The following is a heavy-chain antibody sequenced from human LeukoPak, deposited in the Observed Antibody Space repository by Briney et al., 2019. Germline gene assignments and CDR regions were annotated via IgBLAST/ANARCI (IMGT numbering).Heavy chain of an antibody. V-gene: IGHV5-51*01. J-gene: IGHJ3*02. D-gene: IGHD3-3*01. CDR2: IYPGDSDT. CDR3: ATRSYDFWSGYYTADAFDI. Sequence: GESLKISCNGSGYXFTSYWIGWVRQMPGKGLEWMGIIYPGDSDTRYSPSFQGQVTISADKSISTAYLQWSSLKASDTAMYYCATRSYDFWSGYYTADAFDIWGQGTMVTVSS. CDR1: GYXFTSYW.